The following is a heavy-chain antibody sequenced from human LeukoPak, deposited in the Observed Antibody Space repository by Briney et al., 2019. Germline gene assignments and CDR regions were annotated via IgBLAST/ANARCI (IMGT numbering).Heavy chain of an antibody. D-gene: IGHD5-12*01. V-gene: IGHV3-64D*06. CDR2: VSSDGITT. Sequence: GGSLRLSCSASGFTFSIYAMHWVRQAPGKGLEYVSGVSSDGITTYHADSVKGRFTISRDNSKNTLYLQMSSLRAEDTAVYYCVKDKFSGYDSPFDYWGQGTLVTVSS. CDR1: GFTFSIYA. CDR3: VKDKFSGYDSPFDY. J-gene: IGHJ4*02.